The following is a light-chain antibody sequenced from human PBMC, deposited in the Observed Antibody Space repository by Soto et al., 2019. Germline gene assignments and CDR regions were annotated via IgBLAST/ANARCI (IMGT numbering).Light chain of an antibody. J-gene: IGKJ1*01. CDR2: TSS. V-gene: IGKV1-39*01. Sequence: DIQMTQSPSSLSASVGDKVTITCRASQSIRTYLNWYQQKSGHAPKLLIHTSSTLQSGVPPRFAGSGSGTDFTLTISTLQPEDFATYYCQQTYSTVRAFGQGTKVEIK. CDR3: QQTYSTVRA. CDR1: QSIRTY.